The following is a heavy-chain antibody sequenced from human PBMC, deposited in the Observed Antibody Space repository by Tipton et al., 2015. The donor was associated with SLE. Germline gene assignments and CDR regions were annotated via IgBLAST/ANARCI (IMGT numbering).Heavy chain of an antibody. CDR1: GFTVSSNY. J-gene: IGHJ4*02. Sequence: SLRLSCAASGFTVSSNYMSWVRQAPGKGLEWVGFIRSKAYGGTTEYAASVKGRFTISRDDSKSIAYLHMNSLKTEDTAVYYCTRITRDYFDYWGQGTLVTVSS. CDR2: IRSKAYGGTT. V-gene: IGHV3-49*04. D-gene: IGHD2-2*01. CDR3: TRITRDYFDY.